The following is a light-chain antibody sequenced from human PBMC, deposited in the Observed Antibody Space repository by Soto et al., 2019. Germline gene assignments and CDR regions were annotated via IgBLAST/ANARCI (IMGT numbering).Light chain of an antibody. V-gene: IGKV3D-20*02. CDR3: QQRSNRPQT. CDR1: QSVSSSY. Sequence: EIVLTQSPDTLSFSKGERATLSCRASQSVSSSYLAWYQQRPGQAPRLLIYGASSRATGIPARFSGSGSGTDFTLTISSLESEDFAVYYCQQRSNRPQTFGQGTKVDIK. CDR2: GAS. J-gene: IGKJ1*01.